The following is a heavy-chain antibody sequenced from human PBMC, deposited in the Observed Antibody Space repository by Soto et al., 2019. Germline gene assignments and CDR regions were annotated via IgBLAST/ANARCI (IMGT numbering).Heavy chain of an antibody. V-gene: IGHV1-69*12. CDR1: GGTFSSYA. J-gene: IGHJ5*02. Sequence: QVQLVQSGAEVKKPGSSVKVSCKASGGTFSSYAISWVRQAPGQGLEWMGGIIPIFGTANYAQKFQGRVTITADESTSTAYMELSSLRSEDTAVYYCARVPTRIVVVTAGWFDPWGQGTLVTGSS. CDR3: ARVPTRIVVVTAGWFDP. D-gene: IGHD2-21*02. CDR2: IIPIFGTA.